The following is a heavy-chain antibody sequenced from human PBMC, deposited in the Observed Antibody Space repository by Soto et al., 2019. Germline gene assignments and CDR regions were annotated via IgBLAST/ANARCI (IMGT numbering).Heavy chain of an antibody. CDR2: IILIFGTA. CDR1: AGGFSSYG. V-gene: IGHV1-69*13. CDR3: ARKTGNYSGGICYSLPGFVY. Sequence: SVYRAWKAAAGGFSSYGISWVRHGPVQRLERMGGIILIFGTANYAQKFQGRVTITADEATSTAYMELSSLRSEDTAVYYCARKTGNYSGGICYSLPGFVYWG. J-gene: IGHJ4*01. D-gene: IGHD2-15*01.